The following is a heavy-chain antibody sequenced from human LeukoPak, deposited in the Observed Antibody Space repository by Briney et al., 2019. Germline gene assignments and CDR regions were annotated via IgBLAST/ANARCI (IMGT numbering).Heavy chain of an antibody. J-gene: IGHJ4*02. CDR2: VRYKGSDK. D-gene: IGHD2-15*01. Sequence: GGSLRLSCAASGFTFTNYGMHWVRQAPGKGLEWVAFVRYKGSDKYYADSVKGRFTMSRDNSKNTLYLQMNSLRTEDTAFYYCAKGAAYYFDYWGQGALVTVSS. CDR3: AKGAAYYFDY. CDR1: GFTFTNYG. V-gene: IGHV3-30*02.